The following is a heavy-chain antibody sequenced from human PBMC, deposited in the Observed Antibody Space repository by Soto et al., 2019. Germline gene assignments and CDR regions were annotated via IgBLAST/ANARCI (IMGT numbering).Heavy chain of an antibody. Sequence: GGSLILSCAASGFTFSSYRMNWVRQAPGKGLEWVSSISSSSSYIYYADSVKGRFTISRDNAKNSLYLQMNSLRAEDTAVYYCAREVTTVTTLAMDVWGKGTTVTVSS. D-gene: IGHD4-17*01. V-gene: IGHV3-21*01. CDR1: GFTFSSYR. J-gene: IGHJ6*03. CDR2: ISSSSSYI. CDR3: AREVTTVTTLAMDV.